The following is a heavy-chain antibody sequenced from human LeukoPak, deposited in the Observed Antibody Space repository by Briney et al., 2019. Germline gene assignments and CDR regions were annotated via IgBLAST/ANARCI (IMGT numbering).Heavy chain of an antibody. CDR3: ARDTSGMITFGGETFDP. J-gene: IGHJ5*02. V-gene: IGHV1-18*01. Sequence: GASVKVSCKASGYTFTSYGISWVRQAPGQGLEWMGWISAYNGNTNYAQKLQGRVTMTTDTSTSTAYMELRSLGSDDTAVYYCARDTSGMITFGGETFDPWGQGTLVTVSS. CDR2: ISAYNGNT. CDR1: GYTFTSYG. D-gene: IGHD3-16*01.